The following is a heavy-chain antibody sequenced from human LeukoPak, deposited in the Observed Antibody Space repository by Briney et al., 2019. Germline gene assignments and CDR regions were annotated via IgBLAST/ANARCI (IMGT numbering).Heavy chain of an antibody. Sequence: GGSLRLSCAASGFTFSSYAMHWVRQAPGKGLEWVAVISYDGGNKYYADSVKGRFTISRDNSKNTLYLQMNSLRAEDTAVYYCARDVYYYDSSGYPNWFDPWGQGTLVTVSS. CDR1: GFTFSSYA. CDR2: ISYDGGNK. D-gene: IGHD3-22*01. J-gene: IGHJ5*02. CDR3: ARDVYYYDSSGYPNWFDP. V-gene: IGHV3-30*04.